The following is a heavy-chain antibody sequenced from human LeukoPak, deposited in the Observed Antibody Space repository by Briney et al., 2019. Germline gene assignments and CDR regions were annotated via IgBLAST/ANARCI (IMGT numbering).Heavy chain of an antibody. D-gene: IGHD2-2*01. Sequence: ASVKVSCKASGYTFTSYGISWVRQVPGQGLEWMGWISAYNGNTNYAQKLQGRVTMTTDTSTSTAYMELRSLRSDDTAVYYCARARGYCSSTSCYPFDYWGQGTLVTVSS. CDR2: ISAYNGNT. CDR3: ARARGYCSSTSCYPFDY. J-gene: IGHJ4*02. CDR1: GYTFTSYG. V-gene: IGHV1-18*01.